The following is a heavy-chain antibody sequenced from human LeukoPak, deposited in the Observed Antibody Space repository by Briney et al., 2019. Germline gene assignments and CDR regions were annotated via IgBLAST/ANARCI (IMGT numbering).Heavy chain of an antibody. D-gene: IGHD5-12*01. CDR3: AYTSGYDFSSYYYYYMDV. CDR1: GFIFSSYS. Sequence: GGSLRLSCAASGFIFSSYSMNWVRQAPGKGLEWVSSISSGSSYIYYADSVKGRFTISRDNAKNSLYLQMNSLSAEDTAVYYCAYTSGYDFSSYYYYYMDVWGKGTTVTASS. V-gene: IGHV3-21*01. J-gene: IGHJ6*03. CDR2: ISSGSSYI.